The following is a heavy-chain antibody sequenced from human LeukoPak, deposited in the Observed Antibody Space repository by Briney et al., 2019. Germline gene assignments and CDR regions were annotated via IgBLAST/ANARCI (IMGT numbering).Heavy chain of an antibody. CDR1: GGSISSHY. D-gene: IGHD6-6*01. Sequence: SDTLSRTCTVSGGSISSHYWSWIRQPPGKGLEWIGYIYYSGSTNYNPSLKSRVTISVDTSKNQFSLKLSSVTAADTAVYYCARSGFVAARRGRDYYYYYYMDVWGKGTTVTVSS. CDR2: IYYSGST. CDR3: ARSGFVAARRGRDYYYYYYMDV. J-gene: IGHJ6*03. V-gene: IGHV4-59*07.